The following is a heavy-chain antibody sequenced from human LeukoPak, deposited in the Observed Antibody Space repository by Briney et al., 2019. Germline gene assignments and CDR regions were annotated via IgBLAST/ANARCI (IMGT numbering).Heavy chain of an antibody. CDR2: INPDTGGT. Sequence: ASVKVSCKASGYTFTNFYIHWVQQAPGQGLEWMGRINPDTGGTNFAQKFQDRVTVTRDTSISTAFLELSSLTSGDAAVYYCVTSFDYSDFYWGQGTLVIVS. J-gene: IGHJ4*02. D-gene: IGHD4-11*01. V-gene: IGHV1-2*06. CDR1: GYTFTNFY. CDR3: VTSFDYSDFY.